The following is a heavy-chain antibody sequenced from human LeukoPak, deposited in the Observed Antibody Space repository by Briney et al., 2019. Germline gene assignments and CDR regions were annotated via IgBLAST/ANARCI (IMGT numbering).Heavy chain of an antibody. CDR1: GIAFSRHW. CDR2: IKQDGSEK. CDR3: AKSYDSSGYPDY. D-gene: IGHD3-22*01. Sequence: QTGGSLRLSCVASGIAFSRHWMKWVRQAPGKGLEWVANIKQDGSEKFYVDSVKGRFTISRDNAKNSLYLQMNSLRAEDTALYYRAKSYDSSGYPDYWGQGTLVTVSS. V-gene: IGHV3-7*03. J-gene: IGHJ4*02.